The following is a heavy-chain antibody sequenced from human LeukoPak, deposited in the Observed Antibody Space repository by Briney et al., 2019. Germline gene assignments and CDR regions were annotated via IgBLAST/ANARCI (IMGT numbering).Heavy chain of an antibody. CDR1: GGSFSGYY. D-gene: IGHD3-22*01. CDR2: INHSGST. CDR3: ARGPPTDYYDSSGFYYVFDY. V-gene: IGHV4-34*01. J-gene: IGHJ4*02. Sequence: PETLSLTCAVYGGSFSGYYWSWIRQPPGKGLEWIGEINHSGSTNYNPSLKSRVTISVDTSKNQFSLKLSSVTAADTAVYFCARGPPTDYYDSSGFYYVFDYWGQGTLVTVSS.